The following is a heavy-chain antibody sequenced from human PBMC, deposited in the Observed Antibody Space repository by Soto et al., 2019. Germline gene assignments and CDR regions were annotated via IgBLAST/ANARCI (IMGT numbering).Heavy chain of an antibody. V-gene: IGHV3-21*06. Sequence: AGSQRHTGASSEFVVIGCSMNLVRQAPGKGLEWVSSISRTSDYIYYINSVKGRFAISRDNAKNSLYLQMNSLRDEDTAVYYCARDYHLLTGYAFDIWGQGTMVTVSS. CDR1: EFVVIGCS. CDR3: ARDYHLLTGYAFDI. J-gene: IGHJ3*02. D-gene: IGHD3-9*01. CDR2: ISRTSDYI.